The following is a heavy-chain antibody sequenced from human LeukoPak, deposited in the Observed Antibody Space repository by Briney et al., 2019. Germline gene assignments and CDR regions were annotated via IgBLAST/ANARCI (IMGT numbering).Heavy chain of an antibody. D-gene: IGHD3-9*01. J-gene: IGHJ4*02. V-gene: IGHV3-23*01. Sequence: GGSLRLSCAASGFPFSSHAVSSVRQAPGKGLEWVSGVSGSGGSTYYADSVKGRFTISRDNSKNTLYLQMNSLRAEDTAVYYCAKGLDVGAIFTGEWGEGTLVTVSS. CDR2: VSGSGGST. CDR3: AKGLDVGAIFTGE. CDR1: GFPFSSHA.